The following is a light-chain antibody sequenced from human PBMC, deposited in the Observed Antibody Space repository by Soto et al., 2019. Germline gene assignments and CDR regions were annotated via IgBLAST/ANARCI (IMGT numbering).Light chain of an antibody. V-gene: IGLV3-21*04. Sequence: SYELTQPPSVSVAPGKTARITCGGNNIGSKSVHWYQQKPGQAPVLVIYYDSDRPSGIPELFSGSNSGNTATLTISRVEAGDDADYYCQVWDSSSDHPGYVFGTGTKVTVL. CDR1: NIGSKS. CDR2: YDS. CDR3: QVWDSSSDHPGYV. J-gene: IGLJ1*01.